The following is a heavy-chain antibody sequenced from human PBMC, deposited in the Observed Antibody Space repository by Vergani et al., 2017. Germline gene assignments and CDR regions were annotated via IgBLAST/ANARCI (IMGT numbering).Heavy chain of an antibody. D-gene: IGHD3-22*01. CDR2: IYYSGST. Sequence: QLQLQESGPGLVKPSETLSLTCTVSGGSISSSSYYWGWIRQPPGKGLEWIGSIYYSGSTYYNPSLKSRVTISVDTSKNQFSLKLSSVTAADTAVYYCARPLPIYDSSGPIPGADAFDIWGQGTMVTVSS. CDR3: ARPLPIYDSSGPIPGADAFDI. J-gene: IGHJ3*02. CDR1: GGSISSSSYY. V-gene: IGHV4-39*07.